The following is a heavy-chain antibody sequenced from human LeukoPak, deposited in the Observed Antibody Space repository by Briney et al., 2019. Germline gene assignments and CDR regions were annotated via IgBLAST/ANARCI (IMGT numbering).Heavy chain of an antibody. Sequence: PGGSLRLSCAASGFTFSSYAMHWVRQAPGKGLEWVAVISYDGSNKYYADSVKGRLTISRDNSKNTLYLQMNSLRAEDTAVYYCARDIRLGYYGDYVERSLSYWGQGTLVTVSS. V-gene: IGHV3-30-3*01. J-gene: IGHJ4*02. CDR3: ARDIRLGYYGDYVERSLSY. CDR2: ISYDGSNK. D-gene: IGHD4-17*01. CDR1: GFTFSSYA.